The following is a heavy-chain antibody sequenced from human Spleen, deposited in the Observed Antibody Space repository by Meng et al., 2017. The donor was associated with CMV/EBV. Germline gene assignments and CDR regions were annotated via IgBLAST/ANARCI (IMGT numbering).Heavy chain of an antibody. CDR3: ATDVAPFDP. CDR1: GLNFSNSY. CDR2: ISSGGRTI. Sequence: GESLKISCTASGLNFSNSYMSWVRQAPGKALEWVSSISSGGRTIYYAGSVKGRFTISRDNTKNSLFLQMNTLRAEDTAVYYCATDVAPFDPWGQGTLVTVSS. V-gene: IGHV3-11*04. J-gene: IGHJ5*02. D-gene: IGHD2-21*01.